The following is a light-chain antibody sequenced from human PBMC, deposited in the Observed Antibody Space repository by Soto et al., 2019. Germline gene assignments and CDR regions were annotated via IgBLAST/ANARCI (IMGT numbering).Light chain of an antibody. Sequence: EVVLTQSPGTLSLSPGERTTLSCRASQSVSNNSLAWYQQKPGQSPKLLIFGSSDSVTGIPARFSGSGSGTDFTLTIGSMEPEDFAGYYCQQYGGSPPYTFGQGTKLVIK. CDR1: QSVSNNS. CDR3: QQYGGSPPYT. CDR2: GSS. V-gene: IGKV3-20*01. J-gene: IGKJ2*01.